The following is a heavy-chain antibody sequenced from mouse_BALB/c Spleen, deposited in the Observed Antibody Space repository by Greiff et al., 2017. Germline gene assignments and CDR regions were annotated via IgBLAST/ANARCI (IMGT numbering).Heavy chain of an antibody. V-gene: IGHV14-1*02. CDR3: ARIYYYGSPYAMDY. CDR1: GFNIKDYY. Sequence: VQLKESGAELVRPGALVKLSCKASGFNIKDYYMHWVKQRPEQGLEWIGWIDPENGNTIYDPKFQGKASITADTSSNTAYLQLSSLTSEDTAVYYCARIYYYGSPYAMDYWGQGTSVTVSS. D-gene: IGHD1-1*01. J-gene: IGHJ4*01. CDR2: IDPENGNT.